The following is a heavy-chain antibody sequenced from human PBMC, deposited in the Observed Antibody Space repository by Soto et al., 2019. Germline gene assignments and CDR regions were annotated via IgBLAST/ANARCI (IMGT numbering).Heavy chain of an antibody. CDR3: ARGGGGVVAATYNWFDP. Sequence: QVQLVQSGAEVKKPGSSVKVSCKASGGTFSSYAISWVRQAPGQGLEWMGGIIPIFGTANYAQKFQGRVTITEDESPSTANVGRGSRSSADTAGYYCARGGGGVVAATYNWFDPWGQGTLVTVSS. J-gene: IGHJ5*02. V-gene: IGHV1-69*01. CDR2: IIPIFGTA. CDR1: GGTFSSYA. D-gene: IGHD2-15*01.